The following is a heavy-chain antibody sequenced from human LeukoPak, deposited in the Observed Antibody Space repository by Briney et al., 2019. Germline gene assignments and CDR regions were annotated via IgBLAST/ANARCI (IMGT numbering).Heavy chain of an antibody. CDR1: GFTFAGYA. V-gene: IGHV3-23*01. J-gene: IGHJ4*02. Sequence: PGGSLILSCAASGFTFAGYAMTWVRQAREKGLEWVSLISGSGGSTYYADVVKGRLTISRDNSKNALYFRMNSLRDEDTAVYYCAHWGSSGPFDYWGQGTLVTVSS. CDR3: AHWGSSGPFDY. CDR2: ISGSGGST. D-gene: IGHD6-6*01.